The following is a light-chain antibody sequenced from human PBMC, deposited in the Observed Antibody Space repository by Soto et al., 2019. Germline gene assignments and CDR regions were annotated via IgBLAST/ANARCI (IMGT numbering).Light chain of an antibody. CDR3: QQYYSYPLYT. J-gene: IGKJ2*01. Sequence: AIRMTQSPSSFSASTGDRVTIPCRASQGISSYLAWYQQKPGKAPKLLIYASSTLQSGVPSRFSGSGSGTDFTLTISCLQSEDFATDYCQQYYSYPLYTFGQGTKLEIK. CDR2: ASS. CDR1: QGISSY. V-gene: IGKV1-8*01.